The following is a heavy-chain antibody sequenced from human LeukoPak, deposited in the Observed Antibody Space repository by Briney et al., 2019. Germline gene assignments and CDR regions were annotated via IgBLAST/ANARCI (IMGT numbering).Heavy chain of an antibody. CDR2: INPNSGGT. Sequence: ASVKVSCKASGYTFTGYYMHWVRQAPGQGLEWMGWINPNSGGTNYAQKFQGRVTMTRDTSISTAYMELSRLRSDDTAVYYCARDRSPPYYDILTGSDAFDIWGQGTMVTVSS. D-gene: IGHD3-9*01. CDR1: GYTFTGYY. CDR3: ARDRSPPYYDILTGSDAFDI. J-gene: IGHJ3*02. V-gene: IGHV1-2*02.